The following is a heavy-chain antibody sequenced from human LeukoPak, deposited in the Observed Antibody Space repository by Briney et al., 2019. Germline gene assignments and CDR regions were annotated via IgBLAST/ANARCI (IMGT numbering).Heavy chain of an antibody. J-gene: IGHJ6*02. D-gene: IGHD2-2*01. Sequence: ASVKVSCKASGYTFTSYDINWVRQATGQGLEWMGWMNPNSGNTGYAQKFQGRVTMTRNTSISTAYMELSSLRSEDTAVYYCARAYFYCSSTSCYAPYGTDVWGQGTTVTVSS. CDR1: GYTFTSYD. CDR3: ARAYFYCSSTSCYAPYGTDV. CDR2: MNPNSGNT. V-gene: IGHV1-8*01.